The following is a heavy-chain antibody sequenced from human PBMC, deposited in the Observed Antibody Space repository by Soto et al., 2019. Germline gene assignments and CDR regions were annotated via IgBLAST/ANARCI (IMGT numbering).Heavy chain of an antibody. D-gene: IGHD5-12*01. Sequence: QLVQSGAEVNKPGASVRVSCKTSGPTFIAYYIHWVRQAPGQGLEWMGWIDPKSGGTTYEQKFLGRVTMTRDTSINTAYMELNRLTSDDTAVYYCARVSVDVPEWGQGTLITVSS. CDR1: GPTFIAYY. CDR2: IDPKSGGT. J-gene: IGHJ4*02. V-gene: IGHV1-2*02. CDR3: ARVSVDVPE.